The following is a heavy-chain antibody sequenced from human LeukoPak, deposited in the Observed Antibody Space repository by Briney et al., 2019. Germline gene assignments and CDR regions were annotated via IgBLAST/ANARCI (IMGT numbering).Heavy chain of an antibody. V-gene: IGHV1-69*04. CDR2: IIPILGIA. D-gene: IGHD3-10*01. CDR1: GGTFSSYA. Sequence: GSSVKVSCKASGGTFSSYAISWVRQAPGQGLEWMGRIIPILGIANYAQKFQGRVTITADKSTSTAYMELSSLRSEDTAVYYCAKDRLAGARGVDFDYWGQGTLVTVSS. CDR3: AKDRLAGARGVDFDY. J-gene: IGHJ4*02.